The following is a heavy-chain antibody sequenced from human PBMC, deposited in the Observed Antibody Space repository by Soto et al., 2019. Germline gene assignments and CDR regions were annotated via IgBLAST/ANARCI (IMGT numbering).Heavy chain of an antibody. J-gene: IGHJ4*02. CDR1: GFTFSSYS. Sequence: LRLSCAASGFTFSSYSMSWVRQAPGKGLEWISFISSSSSIYYAASVECRFTISRDNAKNSLYLQINSLRAVDTAVYYCARVRSGWYSDYWGQGTLVTVSS. D-gene: IGHD6-19*01. CDR2: ISSSSSI. V-gene: IGHV3-48*01. CDR3: ARVRSGWYSDY.